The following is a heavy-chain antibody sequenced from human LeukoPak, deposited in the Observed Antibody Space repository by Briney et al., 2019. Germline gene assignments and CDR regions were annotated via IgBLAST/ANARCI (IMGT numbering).Heavy chain of an antibody. D-gene: IGHD5-18*01. CDR2: IYYTGST. Sequence: SSETLSLTCTVSGGSISSSSYYWGWIRQPPGKGLEWVGGIYYTGSTYCNPSLKSRVTISVDTSKNQLSLKLSSVTAAETAVYYCARHDAGGYSYGFDYWGQGTLVIVSS. J-gene: IGHJ4*02. CDR1: GGSISSSSYY. CDR3: ARHDAGGYSYGFDY. V-gene: IGHV4-39*01.